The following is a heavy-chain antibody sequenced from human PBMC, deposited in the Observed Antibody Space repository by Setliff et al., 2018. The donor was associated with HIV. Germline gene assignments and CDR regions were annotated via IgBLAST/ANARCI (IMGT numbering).Heavy chain of an antibody. CDR2: INHSRRT. CDR1: GGSFSGYH. J-gene: IGHJ6*03. V-gene: IGHV4-34*01. CDR3: ARVSITYWYSIPTFYYYYMDV. D-gene: IGHD2-15*01. Sequence: SETLSLTCAVYGGSFSGYHWNWIRQPPGKGLEWIGEINHSRRTNYNPSLKSRVTISVDTSKNQFSLKLRSVTAADTAMYYCARVSITYWYSIPTFYYYYMDVWGKGTKVTVSS.